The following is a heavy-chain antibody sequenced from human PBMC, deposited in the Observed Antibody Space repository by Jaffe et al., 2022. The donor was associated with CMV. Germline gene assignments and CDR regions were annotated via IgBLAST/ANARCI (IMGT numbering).Heavy chain of an antibody. J-gene: IGHJ4*02. D-gene: IGHD3-10*01. Sequence: EVQLLESGGGLVQPGGSLRLSCAASGFTFSSFAMSWVRQAPGKGLEWVSTIRGSDGATYYADSVKGRFTISRDNSKTTLYLQVHSLRADDTAVYYCAKIRAPRSGFDYWGQGTLVTVSS. CDR3: AKIRAPRSGFDY. CDR2: IRGSDGAT. V-gene: IGHV3-23*01. CDR1: GFTFSSFA.